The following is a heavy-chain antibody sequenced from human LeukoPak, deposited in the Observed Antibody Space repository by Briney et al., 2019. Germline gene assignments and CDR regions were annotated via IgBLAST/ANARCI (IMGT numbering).Heavy chain of an antibody. Sequence: GGSLRLSCAASGFTFSSYNMNWVRQAPGKGLEWVSYISSSSSTIYYADSVKGRFTISRDNAKNSLYLQMNSLRDEDTAVYYCARDLGSGWYVEVFDYWGQGTLVTVSS. V-gene: IGHV3-48*02. CDR3: ARDLGSGWYVEVFDY. CDR1: GFTFSSYN. D-gene: IGHD6-19*01. CDR2: ISSSSSTI. J-gene: IGHJ4*02.